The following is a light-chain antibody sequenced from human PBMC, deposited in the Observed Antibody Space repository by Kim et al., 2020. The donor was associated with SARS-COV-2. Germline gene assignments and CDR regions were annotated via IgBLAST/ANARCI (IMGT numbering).Light chain of an antibody. J-gene: IGLJ2*01. V-gene: IGLV3-1*01. Sequence: SYELTQPPSVSVSPGQTVSITCSGDKLGDTYASWYRQRPGQSPVVVIYQDTKRPSGIPERFSGSNSGNTATLTISGTQAMDEADYYCQAWDSSTVVIGGG. CDR2: QDT. CDR3: QAWDSSTVV. CDR1: KLGDTY.